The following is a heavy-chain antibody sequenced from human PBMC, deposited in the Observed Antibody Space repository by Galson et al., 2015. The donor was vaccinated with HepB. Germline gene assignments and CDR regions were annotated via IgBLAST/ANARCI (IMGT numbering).Heavy chain of an antibody. V-gene: IGHV4-59*01. J-gene: IGHJ6*02. CDR1: GDSISSYY. D-gene: IGHD3-3*01. Sequence: ETLSLTCTVSGDSISSYYWDWIRQPPGKGLEWIGYIYYSGSTSYNPSLKSRATISVDRSTNQFSLKLTSVTAADTAVYYCARDRRSFEWPPSDYGMDVWGQGTPVTVSS. CDR2: IYYSGST. CDR3: ARDRRSFEWPPSDYGMDV.